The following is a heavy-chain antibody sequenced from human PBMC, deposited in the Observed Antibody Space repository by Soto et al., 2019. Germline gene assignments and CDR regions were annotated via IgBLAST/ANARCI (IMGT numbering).Heavy chain of an antibody. V-gene: IGHV3-33*01. J-gene: IGHJ6*03. CDR2: IWYDGSNK. D-gene: IGHD6-6*01. CDR1: GFTFSSYG. CDR3: ARDRIAARLDYYYYYYMDV. Sequence: QVQLVESGGGVVQPGRSLRLSCAASGFTFSSYGMHWVRQAPGKGLEWVAVIWYDGSNKYYADSVKGRFTISRDKSKNTVYMQMNSLSADDTAVYYCARDRIAARLDYYYYYYMDVWGKGTTVTVSS.